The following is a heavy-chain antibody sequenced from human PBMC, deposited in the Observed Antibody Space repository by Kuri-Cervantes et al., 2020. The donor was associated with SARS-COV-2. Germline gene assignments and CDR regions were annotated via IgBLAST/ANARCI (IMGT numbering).Heavy chain of an antibody. CDR3: AKDISSVATSANFDY. CDR2: ISYDGSNK. CDR1: GFTFSSYG. D-gene: IGHD5-12*01. J-gene: IGHJ4*02. Sequence: GESLKISCAASGFTFSSYGMHWVRLAPGKGLEWVAVISYDGSNKYYADSVKGRFTISRDNSKNTLYLQMNSLRAEDTAFYYCAKDISSVATSANFDYWGQGTLVTVSS. V-gene: IGHV3-30*18.